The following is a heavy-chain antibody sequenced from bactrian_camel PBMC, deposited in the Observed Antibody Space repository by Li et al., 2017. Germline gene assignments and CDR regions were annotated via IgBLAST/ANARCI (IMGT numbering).Heavy chain of an antibody. D-gene: IGHD4*01. CDR3: AAKECDYEGDGPDFDF. Sequence: VESGGGSVQAGGSLRLSCVASGPIDSRFCLGWFRQAAGKEREAVAALGSDGDENYADFVQGRFIISEDKSKNALYLQMNSLKPEDTAMYHCAAKECDYEGDGPDFDFWGQGTQVTVS. J-gene: IGHJ6*01. CDR2: LGSDGDE. V-gene: IGHV3S55*01. CDR1: GPIDSRFC.